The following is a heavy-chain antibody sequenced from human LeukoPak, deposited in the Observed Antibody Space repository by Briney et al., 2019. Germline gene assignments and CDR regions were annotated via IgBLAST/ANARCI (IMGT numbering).Heavy chain of an antibody. CDR1: GGSFTGYF. Sequence: PSETLSLTCAVYGGSFTGYFWGWIRQPPGKGLEWIGSIYYSGSTYYNPSLKSRVTISVDTSKNQFSLKLSSVTAADTAVYYCARLSQWLKYMDVWGKGTTVTVSS. CDR2: IYYSGST. CDR3: ARLSQWLKYMDV. V-gene: IGHV4-39*01. J-gene: IGHJ6*03. D-gene: IGHD6-19*01.